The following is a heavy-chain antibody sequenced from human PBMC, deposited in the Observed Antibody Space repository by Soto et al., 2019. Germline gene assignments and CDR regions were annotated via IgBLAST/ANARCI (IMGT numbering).Heavy chain of an antibody. D-gene: IGHD5-18*01. V-gene: IGHV3-23*01. Sequence: GGSLRLSCAASGFTFSSYAMSWVRQAPGKGLEWVSAISGSGSSTYYADSVKGRFTISRDNSKNTLYLQMNSLRAEDTAVYYCAKPRGPPADTAMVPNYWGQGTLVTVSS. CDR2: ISGSGSST. CDR3: AKPRGPPADTAMVPNY. CDR1: GFTFSSYA. J-gene: IGHJ4*02.